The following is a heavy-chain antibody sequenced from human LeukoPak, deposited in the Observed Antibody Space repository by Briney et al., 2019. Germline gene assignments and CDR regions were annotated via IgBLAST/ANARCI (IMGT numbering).Heavy chain of an antibody. Sequence: GGSLRLSCADSGFTFSNYWMSWVRQAPGKGLASVANMNQDGSEKYYVDSVKGRFTISRDNAKNSLYLQMNSPRAEDTAVYYCARESHATFDYWGQGTLVIVSS. CDR1: GFTFSNYW. CDR3: ARESHATFDY. J-gene: IGHJ4*02. CDR2: MNQDGSEK. V-gene: IGHV3-7*01. D-gene: IGHD1-26*01.